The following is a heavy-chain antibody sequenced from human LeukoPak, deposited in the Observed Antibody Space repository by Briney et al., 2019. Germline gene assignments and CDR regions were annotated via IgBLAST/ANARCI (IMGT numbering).Heavy chain of an antibody. CDR1: GYTLTELS. CDR3: ATITDDSSGEMALDY. V-gene: IGHV1-24*01. Sequence: GASVKVSCKFSGYTLTELSMHWVRQAPGKGLEWMGGFDPEDGETIYAQKFQGRVTMTEDTSTDTAYMELSSLRSEDTAVYYCATITDDSSGEMALDYWGQGTLVTVSS. CDR2: FDPEDGET. D-gene: IGHD3-22*01. J-gene: IGHJ4*02.